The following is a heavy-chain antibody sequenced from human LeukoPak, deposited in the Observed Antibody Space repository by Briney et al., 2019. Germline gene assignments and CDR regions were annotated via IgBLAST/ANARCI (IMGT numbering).Heavy chain of an antibody. V-gene: IGHV4-34*01. J-gene: IGHJ4*02. Sequence: PSETLSHTCAVYGGSFSGYYWSWIRQPPGKGLEWIGEINHSGSTNYNPSLKSRVTISVDTSKNQFSLKLSSVTAADTAVYYCARKNKYYDILTGYWRFDYWGQGTLVTVSS. D-gene: IGHD3-9*01. CDR2: INHSGST. CDR3: ARKNKYYDILTGYWRFDY. CDR1: GGSFSGYY.